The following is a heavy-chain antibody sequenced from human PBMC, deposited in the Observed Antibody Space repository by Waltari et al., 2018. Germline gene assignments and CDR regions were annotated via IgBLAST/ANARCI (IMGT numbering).Heavy chain of an antibody. V-gene: IGHV4-34*01. CDR2: INHSGST. D-gene: IGHD3-22*01. Sequence: GKGLEWIGEINHSGSTNYNPSLKSRVTISVDTSKNQFSLKLSSVTAADTAVYYCARRGRGNYYDSSGYYQHNYWGQGTLVTVSS. CDR3: ARRGRGNYYDSSGYYQHNY. J-gene: IGHJ4*02.